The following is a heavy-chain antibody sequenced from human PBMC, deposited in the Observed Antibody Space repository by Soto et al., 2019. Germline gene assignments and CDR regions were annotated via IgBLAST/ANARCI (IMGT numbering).Heavy chain of an antibody. CDR1: GFTFSSYS. V-gene: IGHV3-21*01. CDR3: ARAGFNLDYGMDV. J-gene: IGHJ6*02. D-gene: IGHD6-25*01. Sequence: EVQLVESGGGLVKPGGSLRLSCAASGFTFSSYSMNWVRQAPGRGLEWVSSISSSSSYIYYADSVKGRFTISRDNAKNSLYLQMNSLRAEDTAVYYCARAGFNLDYGMDVWGQGTTVTVSS. CDR2: ISSSSSYI.